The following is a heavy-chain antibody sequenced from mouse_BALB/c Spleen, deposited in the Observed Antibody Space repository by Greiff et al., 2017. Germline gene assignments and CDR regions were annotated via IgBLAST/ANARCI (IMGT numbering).Heavy chain of an antibody. CDR2: ISDGGSYT. CDR3: ARDDGYYKGYAMDY. Sequence: DVKLVESGGGLVKPGGSLKLSCAASGFTFSDHYMYWVRQTPEKRLEWVATISDGGSYTYYPDSVKGRFTISRDNAKNNLYLQMSSLKSEDTAMYYCARDDGYYKGYAMDYWGQGTSVTVSS. J-gene: IGHJ4*01. CDR1: GFTFSDHY. D-gene: IGHD2-3*01. V-gene: IGHV5-4*02.